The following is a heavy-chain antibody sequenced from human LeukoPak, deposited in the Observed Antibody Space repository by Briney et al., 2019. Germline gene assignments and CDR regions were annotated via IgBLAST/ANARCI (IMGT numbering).Heavy chain of an antibody. J-gene: IGHJ4*02. D-gene: IGHD6-13*01. Sequence: GGSLRLSCAASGFTFSSYAMSWVRQAPGKGLEWVSGISGSGGSTYYADSAKGRFTISRDNSRNTPYLQMNSPRAEDTAVYYCAILPGYSSGWYEVNYWGQGTLVTVSS. CDR3: AILPGYSSGWYEVNY. V-gene: IGHV3-23*01. CDR2: ISGSGGST. CDR1: GFTFSSYA.